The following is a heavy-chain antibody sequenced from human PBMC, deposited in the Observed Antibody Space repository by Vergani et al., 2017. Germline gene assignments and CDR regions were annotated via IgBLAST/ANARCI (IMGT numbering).Heavy chain of an antibody. CDR2: IYHSGST. D-gene: IGHD4/OR15-4a*01. V-gene: IGHV4-38-2*01. J-gene: IGHJ5*02. CDR1: GYSISSGYY. Sequence: QVQLQESGPGLEKPSETLSLTCVVSGYSISSGYYWGWIRQPPGKGLEWIGSIYHSGSTYYNPSLKSRFTISLDTSKNQFSLKVNSVTAADTAVYYCARPANPPSNRAAPLATWGQGSLVTVSS. CDR3: ARPANPPSNRAAPLAT.